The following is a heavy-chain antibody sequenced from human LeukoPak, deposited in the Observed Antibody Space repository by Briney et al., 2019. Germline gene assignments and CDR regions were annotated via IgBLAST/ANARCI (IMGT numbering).Heavy chain of an antibody. CDR1: GYTFTSYG. CDR3: ARAPNYSGSGSFFSDY. D-gene: IGHD3-10*01. CDR2: ISAYNGNT. V-gene: IGHV1-18*01. J-gene: IGHJ4*02. Sequence: ASVKVSCKASGYTFTSYGISWVRQAPGQGLEWMGWISAYNGNTNYAQKLQGRVTMTTDTSTSTAYMELRSPRSDDTAVYYCARAPNYSGSGSFFSDYWGQGTLVTVSS.